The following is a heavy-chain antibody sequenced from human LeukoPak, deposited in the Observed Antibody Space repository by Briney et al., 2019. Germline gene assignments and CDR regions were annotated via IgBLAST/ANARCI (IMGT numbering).Heavy chain of an antibody. CDR2: ISAYNGNT. CDR1: GYTFTSYG. V-gene: IGHV1-18*01. D-gene: IGHD2-2*01. J-gene: IGHJ6*02. CDR3: ARYGDIVVVPAGPSYYYYGMDV. Sequence: ASVKVSCKASGYTFTSYGISWVRQAPGQGLEWMGWISAYNGNTNYAQKLQGRVTMTTDTSTSTAYMELRSLRSDDTAVYYCARYGDIVVVPAGPSYYYYGMDVWGQGTTVTVSS.